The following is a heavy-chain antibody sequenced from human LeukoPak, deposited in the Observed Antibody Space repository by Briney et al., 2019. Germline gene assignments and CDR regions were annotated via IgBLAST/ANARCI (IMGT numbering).Heavy chain of an antibody. CDR2: INHSGST. CDR1: GGSFSGYY. CDR3: ARGANFYYYGMDV. D-gene: IGHD2-15*01. V-gene: IGHV4-34*01. J-gene: IGHJ6*02. Sequence: SETLSLTCAVYGGSFSGYYWSWIRQPPGKGLEWIGEINHSGSTNYNPSLKSRVTISVDTSKNQFSLKLSSVTAADTAVYYCARGANFYYYGMDVWGQGTTVTVSS.